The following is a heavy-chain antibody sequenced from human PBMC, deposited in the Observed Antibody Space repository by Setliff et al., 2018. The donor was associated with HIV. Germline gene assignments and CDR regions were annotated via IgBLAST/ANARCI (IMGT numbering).Heavy chain of an antibody. J-gene: IGHJ5*02. CDR1: GGAFISHT. CDR2: IIPILGIP. V-gene: IGHV1-69*04. D-gene: IGHD2-2*02. Sequence: SVKVSCKASGGAFISHTFTWVRQAPGQGLEWMGRIIPILGIPNYAQNFRGRLTISADKSTRTAYLELSSLRSDDSAVYFCAKEQEIGSYLDPWGQGTLVTVSS. CDR3: AKEQEIGSYLDP.